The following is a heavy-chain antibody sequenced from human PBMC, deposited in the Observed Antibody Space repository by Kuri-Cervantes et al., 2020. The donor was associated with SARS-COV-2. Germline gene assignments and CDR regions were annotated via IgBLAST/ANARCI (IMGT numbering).Heavy chain of an antibody. CDR1: GGSFSGYY. CDR3: ARGRSFVGN. V-gene: IGHV4-34*01. J-gene: IGHJ4*02. CDR2: INHSGST. D-gene: IGHD3-16*01. Sequence: SQTLSLTGAVYGGSFSGYYWSWTRQPPGKGLEWIGEINHSGSTNYNPSLKSRVTISVDTSKNQFSLKLSSVTAADTAVYYCARGRSFVGNWGQGTLVTVSS.